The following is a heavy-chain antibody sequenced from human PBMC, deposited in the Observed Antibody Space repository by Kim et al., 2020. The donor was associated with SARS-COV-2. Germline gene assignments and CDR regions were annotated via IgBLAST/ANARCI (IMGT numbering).Heavy chain of an antibody. J-gene: IGHJ3*02. CDR3: AKNYQEAFDI. CDR2: IYAGGST. D-gene: IGHD2-2*01. Sequence: GGSLRLSCAASGFSVSSNYMSWVRQAPGKGLEWVSVIYAGGSTSYADSVKGRFTISRDNSNNTLFLQMRSLRAEDTAVYYCAKNYQEAFDIWGQGTMVTVSS. V-gene: IGHV3-53*01. CDR1: GFSVSSNY.